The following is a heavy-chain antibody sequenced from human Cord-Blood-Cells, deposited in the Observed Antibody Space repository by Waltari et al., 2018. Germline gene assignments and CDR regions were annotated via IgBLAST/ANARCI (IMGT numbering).Heavy chain of an antibody. V-gene: IGHV3-53*01. CDR2: IYSGGST. CDR3: ARGNHY. J-gene: IGHJ4*02. Sequence: EVQLVESGGGLIQPGGYLRLSGGASGFTVGRNYMSWVRQAPGKGLEWVSVIYSGGSTYYADSVKGRFTISRDNSKNTLYLQMNSLRAEDTAVYYCARGNHYWGQGTLVTVSS. CDR1: GFTVGRNY.